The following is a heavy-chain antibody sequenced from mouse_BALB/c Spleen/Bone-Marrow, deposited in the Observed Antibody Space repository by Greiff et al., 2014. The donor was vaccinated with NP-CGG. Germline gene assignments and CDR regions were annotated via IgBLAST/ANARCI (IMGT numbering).Heavy chain of an antibody. CDR1: GYTFTTYY. CDR3: VREDYGSVSFDY. CDR2: IYPGDLNT. Sequence: QVQLKQSGPELVKPGASVRISCKVSGYTFTTYYLHWVKQRPGQGLEWIGWIYPGDLNTKYNEQFKATATLTADKSSSTAYMLLSSLTSEDSAVYFCVREDYGSVSFDYWGQGTTLTVSS. J-gene: IGHJ2*01. D-gene: IGHD1-1*01. V-gene: IGHV1S56*01.